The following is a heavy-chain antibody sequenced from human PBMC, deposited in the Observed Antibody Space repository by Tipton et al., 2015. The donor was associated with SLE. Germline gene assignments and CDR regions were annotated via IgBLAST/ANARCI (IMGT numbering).Heavy chain of an antibody. CDR3: ARQRYSYGSNFFDY. Sequence: TLSLTCTVSGGPISSSSYYWGWIRQSPGKGLEWIGSIDYSGTSYYNPSLESRVTISVDTSKNQFSLMLTSVTAADTAVYYCARQRYSYGSNFFDYWGQGTLVTVSS. CDR1: GGPISSSSYY. J-gene: IGHJ4*02. D-gene: IGHD5-18*01. CDR2: IDYSGTS. V-gene: IGHV4-39*01.